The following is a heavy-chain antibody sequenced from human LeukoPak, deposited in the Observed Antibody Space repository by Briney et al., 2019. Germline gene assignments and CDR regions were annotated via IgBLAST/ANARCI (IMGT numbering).Heavy chain of an antibody. Sequence: GGSLRLSCAASGFTFSDYCMSWIRQAPGKGLEWVSYISSSGSTIYYADSVKGRFTISRDNAKNSLYLQMNGLRSEDTAVYYCATARRYYYDSSGVDYWGQGTLVTVSS. CDR1: GFTFSDYC. CDR3: ATARRYYYDSSGVDY. CDR2: ISSSGSTI. J-gene: IGHJ4*02. D-gene: IGHD3-22*01. V-gene: IGHV3-11*01.